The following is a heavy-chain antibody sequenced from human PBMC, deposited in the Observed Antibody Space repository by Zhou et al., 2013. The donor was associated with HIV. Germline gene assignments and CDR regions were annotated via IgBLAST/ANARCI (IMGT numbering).Heavy chain of an antibody. CDR3: ARDRTPEGDDAFDI. J-gene: IGHJ3*02. D-gene: IGHD3-10*01. V-gene: IGHV1-46*01. CDR2: INPSGGGT. CDR1: GYTFTTYY. Sequence: QVQLVQSGAEVKKPGASVKVSCKASGYTFTTYYMHWVRQAPGHGLEWMGIINPSGGGTTYAQNFQGRVTMTTDTSTSTVYMELRSLRSDDTAVYYCARDRTPEGDDAFDIWGQGTMVTVSS.